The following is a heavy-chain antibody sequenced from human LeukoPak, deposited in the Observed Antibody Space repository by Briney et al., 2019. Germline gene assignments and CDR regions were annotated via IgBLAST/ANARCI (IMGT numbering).Heavy chain of an antibody. CDR2: IYYSGTT. J-gene: IGHJ4*02. CDR1: GGSISSGGYY. D-gene: IGHD4-17*01. CDR3: ARSGTVTTWNY. V-gene: IGHV4-31*03. Sequence: SETLSLTCTVSGGSISSGGYYRSWIRQHPGKGLEWIGCIYYSGTTYYHPSLTSRVAISVDTSKNQFSLKLSSVTAADTAVYYCARSGTVTTWNYWGQGTLVTVSS.